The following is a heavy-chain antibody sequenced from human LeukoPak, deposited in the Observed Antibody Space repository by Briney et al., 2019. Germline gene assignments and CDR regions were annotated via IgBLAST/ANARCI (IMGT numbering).Heavy chain of an antibody. Sequence: ASVKVSCKASGGTFSSYAISWVRQAPGQGLEWMGWISAYNGNTNYAQKLQGRVTMTTDTSTSTAYMELRSLRSDDTAVYYCARVSPRRDAFDIWGQGTMVAVFS. CDR3: ARVSPRRDAFDI. CDR2: ISAYNGNT. V-gene: IGHV1-18*01. J-gene: IGHJ3*02. CDR1: GGTFSSYA.